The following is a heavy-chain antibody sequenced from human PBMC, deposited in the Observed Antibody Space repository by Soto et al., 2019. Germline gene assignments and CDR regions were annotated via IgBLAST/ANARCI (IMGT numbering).Heavy chain of an antibody. J-gene: IGHJ6*04. V-gene: IGHV4-31*03. CDR3: ASGLIWFGEASYYCGMDV. CDR1: CGSISSGGYY. Sequence: SETLSLTCTVSCGSISSGGYYWSWIRQHPGKGLEWIGYIYYSGSTYYNPSLKSRVTISVDTSKNQFSLKLSSVTAADTAVYYCASGLIWFGEASYYCGMDVWGKGTTVTYPQ. CDR2: IYYSGST. D-gene: IGHD3-10*01.